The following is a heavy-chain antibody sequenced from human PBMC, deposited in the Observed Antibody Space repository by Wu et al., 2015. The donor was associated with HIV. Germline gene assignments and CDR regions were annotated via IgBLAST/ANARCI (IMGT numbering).Heavy chain of an antibody. V-gene: IGHV1-69*12. CDR1: GGTFSSYA. Sequence: QVQLVQSGAEVKKPGSSVKVSCKASGGTFSSYAISWVRQAPGQGLEWMGGIIPIFGTANYAQKFQGRVTITADESTSTAYMELSSLRSEDTAVYYCARDASGYDGRGLVPTPWGHGNPGPPSP. J-gene: IGHJ5*02. CDR2: IIPIFGTA. D-gene: IGHD5-12*01. CDR3: ARDASGYDGRGLVPTP.